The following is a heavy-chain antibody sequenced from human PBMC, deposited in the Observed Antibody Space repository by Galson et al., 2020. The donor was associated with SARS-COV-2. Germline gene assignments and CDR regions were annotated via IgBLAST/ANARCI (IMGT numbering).Heavy chain of an antibody. CDR1: GFTLSSYYW. V-gene: IGHV3-74*01. CDR2: TNDEGTRT. D-gene: IGHD2-8*01. Sequence: QAGGSLRLSCAASGFTLSSYYWMHWVRQAPGKGLVWVSRTNDEGTRTDFADSVKGRFTISTDNAKNTLYLQMNSLKADDSAVYYCVTNGPRGLDVWGQGTTVTVS. J-gene: IGHJ6*02. CDR3: VTNGPRGLDV.